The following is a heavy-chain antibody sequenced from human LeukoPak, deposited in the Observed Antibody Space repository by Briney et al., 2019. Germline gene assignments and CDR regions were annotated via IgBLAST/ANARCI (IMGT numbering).Heavy chain of an antibody. CDR3: ARATHPMGMYDMDV. J-gene: IGHJ6*03. V-gene: IGHV1-2*02. D-gene: IGHD2-8*01. Sequence: ASVKVSCKASGYMFSDYYIQWLRQVPGQGPEWMGWINPESGRTNYAQKFQGRVTLTKDTSTSTGFMELSSLTSDDTAVYYCARATHPMGMYDMDVWGKGTLVTVSS. CDR1: GYMFSDYY. CDR2: INPESGRT.